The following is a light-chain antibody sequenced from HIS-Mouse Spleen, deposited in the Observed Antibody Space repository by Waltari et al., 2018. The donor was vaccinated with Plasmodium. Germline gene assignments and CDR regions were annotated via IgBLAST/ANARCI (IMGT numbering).Light chain of an antibody. J-gene: IGLJ1*01. V-gene: IGLV2-8*01. Sequence: QSALTQPPSASGSPGQSVTISCPGPSSDVGGYYHVPWYQQHPGKAPKLMIYEVSKRPSGVPDRFSGSKSGNTASLTVSGLQAEDEADYYCSSYAGSNNYVFGTGTKVTVL. CDR3: SSYAGSNNYV. CDR1: SSDVGGYYH. CDR2: EVS.